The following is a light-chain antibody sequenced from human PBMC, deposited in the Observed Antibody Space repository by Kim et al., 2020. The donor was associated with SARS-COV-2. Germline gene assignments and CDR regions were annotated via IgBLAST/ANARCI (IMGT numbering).Light chain of an antibody. V-gene: IGLV1-47*01. CDR2: GDN. CDR1: SNNVGSNY. J-gene: IGLJ3*02. CDR3: AAWDDSMSGWV. Sequence: QSVLTQPPSASGTPGQRVTISCTGSSNNVGSNYVYWHQQFPGTAPKILIYGDNRRPSGVPDRVSGSKSGTSASLAISDLRSEDEADYYCAAWDDSMSGWVFGGGTQLTVL.